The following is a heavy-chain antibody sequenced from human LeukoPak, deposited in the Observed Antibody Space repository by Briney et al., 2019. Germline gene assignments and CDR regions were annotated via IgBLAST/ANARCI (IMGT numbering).Heavy chain of an antibody. CDR2: ISWNGGSI. V-gene: IGHV3-9*01. J-gene: IGHJ1*01. Sequence: LAGRSLRLSCAASGFTFDDYAMHWVRQAPGKGLEWVSGISWNGGSIGYADSVKGRFTISRDNAKYSLYLQMNSLRAEDTALYYCAKAPGWELKRFFQHWGQGTLVTVSS. CDR1: GFTFDDYA. CDR3: AKAPGWELKRFFQH. D-gene: IGHD1-26*01.